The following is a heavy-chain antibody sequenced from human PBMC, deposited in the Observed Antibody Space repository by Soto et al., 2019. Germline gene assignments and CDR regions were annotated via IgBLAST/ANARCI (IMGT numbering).Heavy chain of an antibody. CDR1: GGSISSYY. J-gene: IGHJ2*01. CDR3: ARRVWLVTGWYFDL. CDR2: IYYSGST. V-gene: IGHV4-59*08. D-gene: IGHD6-19*01. Sequence: QVQLQESGPGLVKPSEALSLTCTVSGGSISSYYWSWIRQPAGKGLEGIGYIYYSGSTKYNPCLKSRVTISVDTSKNHFSLKLSSVTAADTAVYYCARRVWLVTGWYFDLWGRGTLVTVSS.